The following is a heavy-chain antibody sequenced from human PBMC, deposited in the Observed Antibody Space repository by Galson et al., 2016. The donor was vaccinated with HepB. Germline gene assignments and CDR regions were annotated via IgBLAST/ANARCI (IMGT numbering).Heavy chain of an antibody. CDR2: ISAYNFKT. V-gene: IGHV1-18*04. J-gene: IGHJ5*02. CDR1: GYTFTSYY. D-gene: IGHD2-15*01. CDR3: AGYGLQYCGGGSGSRRYWFNP. Sequence: SVKVSCKASGYTFTSYYVTWVRQAPGQGLEWMGWISAYNFKTNYAQNLQGRVPMTADTSTNTAYMELRSLKSDDTAVYYCAGYGLQYCGGGSGSRRYWFNPWGQGTLVTVSS.